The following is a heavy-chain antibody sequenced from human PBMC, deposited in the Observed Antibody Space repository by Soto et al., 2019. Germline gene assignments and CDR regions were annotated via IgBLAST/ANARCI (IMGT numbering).Heavy chain of an antibody. D-gene: IGHD6-13*01. CDR3: ARGVPAAGTDWFDP. CDR2: VSSTGSS. J-gene: IGHJ5*02. Sequence: ETLSLTCTVSGGSISNYYWSWIRQSAEKRLEWIGRVSSTGSSYYNPSLKSRVTISVDTSKNQVSLNLTSVTAADTAVYYCARGVPAAGTDWFDPWGQGTLVTVS. V-gene: IGHV4-4*07. CDR1: GGSISNYY.